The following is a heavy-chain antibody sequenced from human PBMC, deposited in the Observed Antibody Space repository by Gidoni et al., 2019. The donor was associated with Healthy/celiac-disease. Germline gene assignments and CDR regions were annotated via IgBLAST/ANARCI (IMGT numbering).Heavy chain of an antibody. CDR1: GYTFTSYA. CDR3: ARSRGRGVEGYFDY. Sequence: QVQLVQAGAEVKKPGASVKVSCKAPGYTFTSYAMHWVRQAPGQRLEWMGWINAGNGNTKYSQKFQGIVTITRDTSASTVYMELSSLRSEDTAVYYCARSRGRGVEGYFDYWGQGTLVTVSS. CDR2: INAGNGNT. D-gene: IGHD3-10*01. V-gene: IGHV1-3*01. J-gene: IGHJ4*02.